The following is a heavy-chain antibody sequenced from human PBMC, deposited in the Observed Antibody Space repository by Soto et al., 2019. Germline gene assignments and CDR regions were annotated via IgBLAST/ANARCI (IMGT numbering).Heavy chain of an antibody. CDR2: IIPVLGTI. J-gene: IGHJ6*02. V-gene: IGHV1-69*06. CDR1: KTTFSDYG. Sequence: QVQLVQSGPEVKKPGSSVNISCTAPKTTFSDYGLNWVRQAPGQGLEWMGGIIPVLGTINYAQKFQGRVTINADKSSNTVYMAVTSLTSEDTAVYYCARGLSDGFITYFDFYVMDVWGQGTAVTVSS. CDR3: ARGLSDGFITYFDFYVMDV. D-gene: IGHD3-22*01.